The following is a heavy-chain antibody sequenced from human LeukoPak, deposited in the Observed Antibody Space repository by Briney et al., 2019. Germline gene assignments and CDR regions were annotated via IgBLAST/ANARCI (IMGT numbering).Heavy chain of an antibody. J-gene: IGHJ3*02. CDR3: ARDGLRYCSGGSCYSGAFDI. V-gene: IGHV1-8*01. D-gene: IGHD2-15*01. Sequence: ASVKVSCKASGYTFTSYDINWVRQATGQGLEWMGWMNPNSGNTGYAQKFQGRVAMTRNTSISTAYMELSSLRSEDTAVYYCARDGLRYCSGGSCYSGAFDIWGQGTMVTVSS. CDR1: GYTFTSYD. CDR2: MNPNSGNT.